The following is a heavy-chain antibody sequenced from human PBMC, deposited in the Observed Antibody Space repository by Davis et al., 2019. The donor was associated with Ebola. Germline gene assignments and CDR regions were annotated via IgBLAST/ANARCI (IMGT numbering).Heavy chain of an antibody. CDR1: VITFSSYA. CDR2: ISSDSDYI. V-gene: IGHV3-21*04. Sequence: GGSLRLSCTDSVITFSSYAMTWVRQAPGKGLEWVSSISSDSDYIYYADSAKGRFTISRDNAKNSLYLQMNSLRAEDTAVYYCARDGRVVAATQYHWGQGTLVTVSS. J-gene: IGHJ5*02. CDR3: ARDGRVVAATQYH. D-gene: IGHD2-15*01.